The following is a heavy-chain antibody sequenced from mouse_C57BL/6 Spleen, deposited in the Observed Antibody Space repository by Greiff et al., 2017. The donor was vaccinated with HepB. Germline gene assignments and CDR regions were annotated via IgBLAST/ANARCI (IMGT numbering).Heavy chain of an antibody. CDR1: GFTFSDYY. CDR3: ARGPLDYYGSSHGAMDY. J-gene: IGHJ4*01. D-gene: IGHD1-1*01. V-gene: IGHV5-16*01. Sequence: DVKLVESEGGLVQPGSSMKLSCTASGFTFSDYYMAWVRQVPEKGLEWVANINYDGSSTYYLDSLKSRFIISRDNAKNILYLQMSSLKSEDTATYYCARGPLDYYGSSHGAMDYWGQGTSVTVSS. CDR2: INYDGSST.